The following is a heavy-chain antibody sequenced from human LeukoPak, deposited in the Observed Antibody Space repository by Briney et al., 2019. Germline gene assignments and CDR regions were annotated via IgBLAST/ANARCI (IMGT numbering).Heavy chain of an antibody. CDR3: ARGVTGIYYYYYMDV. D-gene: IGHD3-10*01. V-gene: IGHV1-2*02. CDR2: INPNSGGT. Sequence: ASVKVSCKASGYTFTGYYIHWVRQAPGQGLEWIGWINPNSGGTNYAQKFQGRVTMTRDTSISTAYMELSRLNSDDTAVYYCARGVTGIYYYYYMDVWGTGTTVTVSS. J-gene: IGHJ6*03. CDR1: GYTFTGYY.